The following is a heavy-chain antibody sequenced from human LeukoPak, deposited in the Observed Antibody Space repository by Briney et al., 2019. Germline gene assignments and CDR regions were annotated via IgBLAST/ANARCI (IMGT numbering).Heavy chain of an antibody. J-gene: IGHJ4*02. CDR1: GSTFSDYW. CDR2: INSGGSRT. D-gene: IGHD1-14*01. CDR3: ARSNQADDY. Sequence: GGSLRLSCAASGSTFSDYWMHWVRQVPGKGLVWVSRINSGGSRTTYADSVKGRFTISRDNAKNTLYLQMDSLRAEDTGVYYCARSNQADDYWGQGTLVTVSS. V-gene: IGHV3-74*01.